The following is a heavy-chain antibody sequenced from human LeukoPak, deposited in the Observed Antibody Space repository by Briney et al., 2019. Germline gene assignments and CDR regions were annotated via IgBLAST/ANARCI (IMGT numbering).Heavy chain of an antibody. V-gene: IGHV3-7*05. CDR1: GFTFSDFY. CDR3: ARCRSGNTKWFDP. Sequence: PGGSLRLSCAASGFTFSDFYMSWVRQAPGKGLEWVANIKQDGSERYYVDSVKGRFTISRDNAKNSLYLQTNSLRAEDTAVYYCARCRSGNTKWFDPWGQGTMVTVSS. J-gene: IGHJ5*01. CDR2: IKQDGSER. D-gene: IGHD1-1*01.